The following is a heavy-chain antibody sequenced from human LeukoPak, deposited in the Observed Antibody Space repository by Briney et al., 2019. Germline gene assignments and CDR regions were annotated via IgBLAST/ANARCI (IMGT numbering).Heavy chain of an antibody. Sequence: GGSLRLSCAASGFGVSFNYVGWVRQAPGKGLEWVSVIHTGGTTHYADSVKGRFTISKDSSNNTVSLQMNNVRLEDTANYYCARVWFGYFFQWGQGALVTVSS. CDR1: GFGVSFNY. CDR3: ARVWFGYFFQ. D-gene: IGHD3-10*01. CDR2: IHTGGTT. J-gene: IGHJ4*02. V-gene: IGHV3-53*01.